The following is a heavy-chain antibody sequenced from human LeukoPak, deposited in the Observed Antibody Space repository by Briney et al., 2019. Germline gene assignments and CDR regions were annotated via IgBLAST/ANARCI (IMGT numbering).Heavy chain of an antibody. CDR2: INHRGDT. CDR3: ARGTTISATGYFDY. CDR1: GGSFSTYY. V-gene: IGHV4-34*01. J-gene: IGHJ4*03. D-gene: IGHD1-1*01. Sequence: SETLSLTCAVYGGSFSTYYWSWIRQSPGKGLEWIAEINHRGDTNYNPSVKSRVTISVDTSKNQSSLKVSSLTAADTAVYYYARGTTISATGYFDYWGQGTLVTVSS.